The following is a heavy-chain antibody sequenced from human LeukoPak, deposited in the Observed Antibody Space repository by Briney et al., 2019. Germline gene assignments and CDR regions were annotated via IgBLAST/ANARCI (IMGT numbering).Heavy chain of an antibody. D-gene: IGHD6-13*01. CDR1: GYTFTSYG. Sequence: ASVKVSCKASGYTFTSYGISWVRQAPGQGLEWMGWISAYNGNTNYAQKLQGRVTMTTDTSTSTAYIELRSLRSDDTAVYYCARSFVPGVAAAGVYYWGQGTLVTVSS. CDR3: ARSFVPGVAAAGVYY. V-gene: IGHV1-18*01. CDR2: ISAYNGNT. J-gene: IGHJ4*02.